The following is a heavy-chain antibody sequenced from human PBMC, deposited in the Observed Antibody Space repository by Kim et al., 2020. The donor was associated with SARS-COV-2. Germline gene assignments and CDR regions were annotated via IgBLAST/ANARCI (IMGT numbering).Heavy chain of an antibody. CDR2: ERSEK. Sequence: ERSEKYYVDSVKGRFTISRDNAKNSLYLQMNGLRAEDTAIYYCAKANYDIRGQGTLVTVSS. V-gene: IGHV3-7*01. D-gene: IGHD3-9*01. CDR3: AKANYDI. J-gene: IGHJ4*02.